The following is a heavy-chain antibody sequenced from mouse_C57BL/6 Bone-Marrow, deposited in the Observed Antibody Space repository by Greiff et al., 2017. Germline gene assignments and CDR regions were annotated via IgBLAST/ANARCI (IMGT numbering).Heavy chain of an antibody. D-gene: IGHD2-3*01. V-gene: IGHV1-53*01. Sequence: VQLQQPGTELVKPGASVKLSCKASGYTFTSYWMHWVKQRPGQGLEWIGNINPSNGGTNYNEKFKSKATLTVDKTSSTAYMQLSSLTSEDSAVYYCASENDGYYVTFLFAYWGQGTLVTVSA. CDR1: GYTFTSYW. J-gene: IGHJ3*01. CDR3: ASENDGYYVTFLFAY. CDR2: INPSNGGT.